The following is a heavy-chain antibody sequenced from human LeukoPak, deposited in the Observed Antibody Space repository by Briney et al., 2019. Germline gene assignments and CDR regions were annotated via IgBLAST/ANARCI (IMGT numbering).Heavy chain of an antibody. V-gene: IGHV4-4*02. CDR2: ILHSGST. CDR3: ARGPVYYYDSSGYYGRSAFDI. Sequence: SETLSLTCTVSGGSISSYYWSWIRQPPGKGLEWIGEILHSGSTNYNPSLKSRVTISVDKSKNQFSLKLSSVTAADTAVYYCARGPVYYYDSSGYYGRSAFDIWGQGTMVTVSS. D-gene: IGHD3-22*01. CDR1: GGSISSYY. J-gene: IGHJ3*02.